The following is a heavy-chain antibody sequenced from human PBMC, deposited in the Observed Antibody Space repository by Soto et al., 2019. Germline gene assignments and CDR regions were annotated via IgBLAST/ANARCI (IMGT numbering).Heavy chain of an antibody. D-gene: IGHD4-17*01. Sequence: SETLSLTCTFSCGSIISYYWSWIRQPAGKGLEWIGRIYTSGSTNYNPSLKSRVTMSVDTSKNQFSLKLSSVTAADTAVYYCASCNTYGDCDYWGQGTLVTVSS. J-gene: IGHJ4*02. CDR1: CGSIISYY. V-gene: IGHV4-4*07. CDR3: ASCNTYGDCDY. CDR2: IYTSGST.